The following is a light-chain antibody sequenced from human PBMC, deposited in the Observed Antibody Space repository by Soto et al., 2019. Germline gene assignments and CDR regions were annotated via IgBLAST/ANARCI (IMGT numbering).Light chain of an antibody. Sequence: DIQMTQSPSSLSASVGDRVTITCRASQSISSYLNWCQQKPGKVPKLLIYAASILQSGVPPRFSGSGSGTDFTLSISSLQPEDVATYYCQKYNTGPRTFGQGTKVEI. V-gene: IGKV1-27*01. CDR1: QSISSY. CDR2: AAS. J-gene: IGKJ1*01. CDR3: QKYNTGPRT.